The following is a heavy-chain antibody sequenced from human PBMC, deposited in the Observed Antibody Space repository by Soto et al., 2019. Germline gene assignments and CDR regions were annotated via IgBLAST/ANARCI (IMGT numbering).Heavy chain of an antibody. Sequence: EVQLLESGGALVQPGGSLRLSCAASGLPFSAPGILWVRQPPGGGLQWVSAIGPNPTNTKYTDSVKGRFTISRDNSKSTVFLQMTNLRAEDTALYYCTTVRHCSPDACPAAEWGQGTLITVSS. J-gene: IGHJ4*02. CDR3: TTVRHCSPDACPAAE. V-gene: IGHV3-23*01. D-gene: IGHD2-15*01. CDR2: IGPNPTNT. CDR1: GLPFSAPG.